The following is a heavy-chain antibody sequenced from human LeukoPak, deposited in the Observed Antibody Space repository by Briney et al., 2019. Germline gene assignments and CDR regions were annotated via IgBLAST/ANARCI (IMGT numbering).Heavy chain of an antibody. D-gene: IGHD2-8*01. CDR2: MSHDGSSQ. J-gene: IGHJ4*02. CDR1: GFTFSTYT. Sequence: GGSLRLSCAASGFTFSTYTMHWVRQAPGKGLEWVAVMSHDGSSQSYADSVKGRFTISRDNSKNTLYLQMNSLRAEDTALYYCARRTNDFDYWGQGTLVTVSS. CDR3: ARRTNDFDY. V-gene: IGHV3-30*04.